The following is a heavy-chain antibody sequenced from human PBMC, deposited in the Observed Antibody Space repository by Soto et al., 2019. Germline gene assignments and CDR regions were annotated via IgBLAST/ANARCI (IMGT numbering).Heavy chain of an antibody. CDR1: GFTFNSYG. CDR2: ISYDSTKT. Sequence: QVQLVESGGGVVQPGRSLRLSCAASGFTFNSYGMHWVRQGPGNGLEWVAFISYDSTKTYYADSVKGRFTISRDNYNSSLYVQMNSLTGEDTAVYYCARTRSAWSDFHYYSLDVWGQGPTVTVSS. CDR3: ARTRSAWSDFHYYSLDV. V-gene: IGHV3-30*03. D-gene: IGHD1-26*01. J-gene: IGHJ6*02.